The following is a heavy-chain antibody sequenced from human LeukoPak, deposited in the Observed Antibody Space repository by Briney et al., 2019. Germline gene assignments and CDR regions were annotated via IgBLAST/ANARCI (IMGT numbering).Heavy chain of an antibody. Sequence: SETLSLTCTVSGGSIRSYYWNWIRQPAGKGLEWIGRIYTSGSTNYNPSFMSRVTMSVDTSKNQFSLKLSSVTAADTAVYYCARDPGHYGSGTRGAFDIWGQGTMVTVSS. CDR2: IYTSGST. CDR1: GGSIRSYY. J-gene: IGHJ3*02. D-gene: IGHD3-10*01. V-gene: IGHV4-4*07. CDR3: ARDPGHYGSGTRGAFDI.